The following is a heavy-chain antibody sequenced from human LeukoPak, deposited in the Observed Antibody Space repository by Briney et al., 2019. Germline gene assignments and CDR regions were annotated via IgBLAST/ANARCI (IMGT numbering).Heavy chain of an antibody. V-gene: IGHV3-48*01. CDR3: ASSYGSGSYDY. Sequence: GGSLRLSCAASGFTFRSYSMNWVRQAPGKGLEGISYISSGSSSIYYADSVKGRFTISRDNAKNSLYRQMNSLRAEDTAVYYCASSYGSGSYDYWGQGTLVTVSS. CDR1: GFTFRSYS. D-gene: IGHD3-10*01. J-gene: IGHJ4*02. CDR2: ISSGSSSI.